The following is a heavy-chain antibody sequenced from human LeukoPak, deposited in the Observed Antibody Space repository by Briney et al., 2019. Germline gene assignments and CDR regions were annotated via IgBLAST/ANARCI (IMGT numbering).Heavy chain of an antibody. D-gene: IGHD4-23*01. CDR3: AKDFIRWSFDL. CDR1: GGSISSSN. J-gene: IGHJ4*02. V-gene: IGHV3-23*01. Sequence: PSETLSLTCAVSGGSISSSNWWSWVRQAPGKGLDWVATITSTADTYYADSVKGRFTISRDNSQSTLYLQIFSLRVEDTAVYYCAKDFIRWSFDLWGQGTLVTVSS. CDR2: ITSTADT.